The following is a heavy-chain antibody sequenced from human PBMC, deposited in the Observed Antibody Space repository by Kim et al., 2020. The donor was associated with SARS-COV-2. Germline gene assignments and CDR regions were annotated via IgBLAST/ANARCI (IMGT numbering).Heavy chain of an antibody. CDR1: GGSFSGYY. CDR2: INHSGST. D-gene: IGHD3-10*01. J-gene: IGHJ4*02. Sequence: SETLSLTCAVYGGSFSGYYWSWIRQRPGKGLEWIGEINHSGSTNYNPYLKSRVTISIDTAKNQFSLKLSSVTAADTAADYCSRETMADNCDYLGQETLDT. CDR3: SRETMADNCDY. V-gene: IGHV4-34*01.